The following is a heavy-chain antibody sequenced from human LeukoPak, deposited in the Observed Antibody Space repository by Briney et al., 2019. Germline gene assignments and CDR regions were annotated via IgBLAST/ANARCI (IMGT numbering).Heavy chain of an antibody. CDR1: GFNFSDNY. V-gene: IGHV3-11*01. D-gene: IGHD3-10*01. Sequence: GGTLXLSCAASGFNFSDNYMSWIRQAPGKGLEWVSYISSSGSTIYYADSVKGRFTISRDNAKNSLYLQMSSLRAEDTAVYYCARHSGSGSYYSLRFDYWGQGTLVTVSS. CDR3: ARHSGSGSYYSLRFDY. CDR2: ISSSGSTI. J-gene: IGHJ4*02.